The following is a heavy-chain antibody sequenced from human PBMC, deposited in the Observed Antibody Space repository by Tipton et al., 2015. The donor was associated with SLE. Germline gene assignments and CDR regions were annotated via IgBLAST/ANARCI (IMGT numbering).Heavy chain of an antibody. D-gene: IGHD6-19*01. Sequence: LRLSCTVSGGSISSYYWSWIRQPPGKGLEWIGYIYYSGSTNYNPSLKSRVTISVDTSKNQFSLKLGSVTAADTAVYYCARQGAVAGFEYWGQGTLVTVSS. CDR2: IYYSGST. V-gene: IGHV4-59*08. J-gene: IGHJ4*02. CDR1: GGSISSYY. CDR3: ARQGAVAGFEY.